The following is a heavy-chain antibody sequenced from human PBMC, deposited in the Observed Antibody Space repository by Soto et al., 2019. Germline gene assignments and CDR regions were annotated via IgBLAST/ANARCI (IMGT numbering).Heavy chain of an antibody. D-gene: IGHD3-16*01. CDR2: MNAKSGDT. V-gene: IGHV1-8*01. J-gene: IGHJ6*02. Sequence: ASVKVSCKASGYTFSDFDINWLRQAAGQGPEWMGWMNAKSGDTFSAQRLQGKFNMTWDTSLSTAYMEVGSLTSDDAAIYYCARGNPSNYAGCDVWGRETTV. CDR1: GYTFSDFD. CDR3: ARGNPSNYAGCDV.